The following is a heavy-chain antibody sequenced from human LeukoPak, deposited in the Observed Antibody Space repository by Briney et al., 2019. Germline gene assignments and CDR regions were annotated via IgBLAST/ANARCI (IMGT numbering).Heavy chain of an antibody. V-gene: IGHV4-34*01. CDR3: ARGVQYRTTVTTRWYFDY. Sequence: PSETLSLTCAVYGGSFSGYYWSRIRQPPGKGLEWIGEINHSGSTNYNPSLKSRVTISVDTSKNQFSLKLSSVTAADTAVYYCARGVQYRTTVTTRWYFDYWGQGTLVAVSS. CDR2: INHSGST. D-gene: IGHD4-17*01. CDR1: GGSFSGYY. J-gene: IGHJ4*02.